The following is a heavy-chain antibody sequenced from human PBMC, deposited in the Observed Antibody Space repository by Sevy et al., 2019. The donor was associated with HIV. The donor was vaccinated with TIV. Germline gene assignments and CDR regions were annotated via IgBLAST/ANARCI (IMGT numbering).Heavy chain of an antibody. J-gene: IGHJ3*02. CDR2: IYYSGST. CDR1: GGSISSYY. Sequence: SETLSLTCTVSGGSISSYYWSWIRQPPQKGLDYIGYIYYSGSTNYNPSLKSRVTISVDTSKNQFSLKLSSVTAADTAVYYCARRNCSGDSCYPMNDAFDIWGQGTMVTVSS. D-gene: IGHD2-15*01. V-gene: IGHV4-59*12. CDR3: ARRNCSGDSCYPMNDAFDI.